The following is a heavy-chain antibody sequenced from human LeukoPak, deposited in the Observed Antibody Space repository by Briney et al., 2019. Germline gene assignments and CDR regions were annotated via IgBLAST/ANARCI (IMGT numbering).Heavy chain of an antibody. D-gene: IGHD3-16*01. Sequence: SVKVSCKASGGTFSSYAISWVRQAPGQGLEWMGGIIPIFGTANYAQKFQGRVTITADESTSTAYMELSSLRSEDTAVYYCASKFDYYYGMDVWGQGPTVTVSS. J-gene: IGHJ6*02. CDR2: IIPIFGTA. CDR1: GGTFSSYA. CDR3: ASKFDYYYGMDV. V-gene: IGHV1-69*13.